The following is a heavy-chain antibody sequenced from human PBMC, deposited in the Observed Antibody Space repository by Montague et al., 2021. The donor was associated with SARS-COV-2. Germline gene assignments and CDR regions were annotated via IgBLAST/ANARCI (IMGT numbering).Heavy chain of an antibody. CDR3: ARERQEVGIYFAP. D-gene: IGHD1-1*01. J-gene: IGHJ5*02. CDR2: ISSSGAT. V-gene: IGHV4-39*07. CDR1: GGSMSTVNYY. Sequence: SETLSLTCTVSGGSMSTVNYYWGWMRQTPGKGLDWVGSISSSGATYYNPSLETRVSISRDTYKSQFSLELRSVTAADTAVYYCARERQEVGIYFAPWGHGTLVTVSA.